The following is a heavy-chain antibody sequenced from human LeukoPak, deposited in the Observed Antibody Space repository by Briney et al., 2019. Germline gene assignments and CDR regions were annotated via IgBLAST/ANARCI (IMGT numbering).Heavy chain of an antibody. V-gene: IGHV4-4*07. J-gene: IGHJ6*03. CDR3: ARLRWSGSYASMDV. D-gene: IGHD1-26*01. CDR2: IYTSGST. Sequence: SETLSLTCTVSGGSISSYYWSWIRQPAGKGLEWMGRIYTSGSTNYNPSLKSRVTMSLDTSKNQFSLKLSSVTAADTAVYYCARLRWSGSYASMDVWGKGTTVTVSS. CDR1: GGSISSYY.